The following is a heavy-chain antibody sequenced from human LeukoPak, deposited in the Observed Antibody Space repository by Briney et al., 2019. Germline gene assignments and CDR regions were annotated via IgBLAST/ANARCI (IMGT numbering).Heavy chain of an antibody. CDR3: ASQAWLLSAYYYYMDV. Sequence: SETLSLTCTVSGGSISSGGYYWSWIRQPPGKGLEWIGYIYHSGSTYYNPSLKSRVTISVDRSKNQFSLKLSSVTAADTAVYYCASQAWLLSAYYYYMDVWGKGTTVTVSS. CDR2: IYHSGST. J-gene: IGHJ6*03. CDR1: GGSISSGGYY. V-gene: IGHV4-30-2*01. D-gene: IGHD3-3*01.